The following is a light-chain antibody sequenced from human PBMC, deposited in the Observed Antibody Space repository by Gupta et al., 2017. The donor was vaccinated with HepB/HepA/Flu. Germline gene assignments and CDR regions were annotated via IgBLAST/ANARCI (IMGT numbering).Light chain of an antibody. CDR3: QSYDSSLDVV. Sequence: QSVLTQPPSVSGAPGQRVTISCNGSSSNIGTGYDVHWYQQFPGTAPKLLIYANNKRPSGVPDRFSASKSGTSASLAITGLQTEDEADYYCQSYDSSLDVVFGGGTKLTVL. CDR2: ANN. J-gene: IGLJ2*01. V-gene: IGLV1-40*01. CDR1: SSNIGTGYD.